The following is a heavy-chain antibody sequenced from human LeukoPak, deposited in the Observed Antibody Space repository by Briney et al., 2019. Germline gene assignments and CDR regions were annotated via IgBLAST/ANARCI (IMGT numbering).Heavy chain of an antibody. J-gene: IGHJ4*02. CDR2: ISSSSSYI. CDR1: GFTFSSYS. D-gene: IGHD5-12*01. CDR3: ARESGWLRIDY. V-gene: IGHV3-21*01. Sequence: PGGSLRLSCAASGFTFSSYSMNWVRQALGKGLEWVSSISSSSSYIYYADSVKGRFTISRDNAKNSLYLQMNSLRAEDTAVYYCARESGWLRIDYWGQGTLVTVSS.